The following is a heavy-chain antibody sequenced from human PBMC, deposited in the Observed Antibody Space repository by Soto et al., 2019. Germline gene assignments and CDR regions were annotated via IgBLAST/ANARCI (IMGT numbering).Heavy chain of an antibody. CDR1: GGTFSSYA. V-gene: IGHV1-69*13. CDR3: ARGSKTYDILTGYYNDYYYGMDV. Sequence: AASVKVSCKASGGTFSSYAISWVRQAPGQGLEWMGGIIPIFETANYAQKFQGRVAITADESTSTAYKELSSLRSEDTAVYYCARGSKTYDILTGYYNDYYYGMDVWG. CDR2: IIPIFETA. D-gene: IGHD3-9*01. J-gene: IGHJ6*02.